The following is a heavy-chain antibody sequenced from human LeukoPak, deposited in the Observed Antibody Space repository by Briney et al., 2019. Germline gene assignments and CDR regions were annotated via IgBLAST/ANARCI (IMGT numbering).Heavy chain of an antibody. CDR1: GYTFTGYY. CDR2: INPNSGGT. Sequence: GASVKVSCKASGYTFTGYYMHWVRQAPGQGLEWMGWINPNSGGTNYAQKFQGRVTMTRDTSISTAYMELSRLRSDDTAVYYCARAGYSNRWDGVDYWGQGTLVTASS. V-gene: IGHV1-2*02. CDR3: ARAGYSNRWDGVDY. J-gene: IGHJ4*02. D-gene: IGHD2/OR15-2a*01.